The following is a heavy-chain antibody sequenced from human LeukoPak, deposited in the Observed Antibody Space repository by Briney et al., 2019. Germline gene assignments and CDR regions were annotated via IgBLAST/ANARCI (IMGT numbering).Heavy chain of an antibody. D-gene: IGHD5-18*01. CDR2: IIPIFGTA. CDR1: GGTFSSYA. V-gene: IGHV1-69*05. Sequence: ASVKVSCKASGGTFSSYAISWVRQAPGQGLEWMGGIIPIFGTANYAQKFQGRVTITTDESTSTAYMELSSLRSEDTAVNYCARSGGYSYGLRYNWFDPWGQGTLVTVSS. CDR3: ARSGGYSYGLRYNWFDP. J-gene: IGHJ5*02.